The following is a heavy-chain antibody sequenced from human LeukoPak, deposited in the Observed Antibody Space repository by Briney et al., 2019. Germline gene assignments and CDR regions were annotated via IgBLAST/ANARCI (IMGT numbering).Heavy chain of an antibody. V-gene: IGHV1-46*01. CDR3: ARRLWAYCGGDCYAQFFDP. CDR1: GYTFASYY. CDR2: INPSGGST. D-gene: IGHD2-21*02. Sequence: ASVKVSCKASGYTFASYYMHWVRQAPGQGLEWMGIINPSGGSTSYAQKFQGRVTMTRDTSTSTVYMELSSLRSEDTAVYYCARRLWAYCGGDCYAQFFDPWGQGTLVTVSS. J-gene: IGHJ5*02.